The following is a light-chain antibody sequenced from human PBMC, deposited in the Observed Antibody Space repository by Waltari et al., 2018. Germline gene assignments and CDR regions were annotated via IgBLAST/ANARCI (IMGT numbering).Light chain of an antibody. CDR3: QQSYTSPQYT. Sequence: DIQMTQSPSSLSASVGDRVTITCRANQSISDCLNWYHQRPGKAPLLLIFAASSVQTGVPSRCSVSGSGTDFTLTISSLQPEDFATYYCQQSYTSPQYTFGQGTKLDIK. CDR1: QSISDC. V-gene: IGKV1-39*01. CDR2: AAS. J-gene: IGKJ2*01.